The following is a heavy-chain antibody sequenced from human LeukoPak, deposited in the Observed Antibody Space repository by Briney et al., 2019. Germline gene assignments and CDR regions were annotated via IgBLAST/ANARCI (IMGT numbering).Heavy chain of an antibody. CDR3: ARGLGTSRRYFWGKQYYFDY. CDR2: INHSGST. J-gene: IGHJ4*02. V-gene: IGHV4-34*01. Sequence: PSETLSLTCAVYGGSFSGYYWSWIRQPPGKGLEWIGEINHSGSTNYNPSLKSRVTISVDTSKNQFSLKLSSVTAADTAVYYCARGLGTSRRYFWGKQYYFDYWGQGTLVTVSS. CDR1: GGSFSGYY. D-gene: IGHD2-2*01.